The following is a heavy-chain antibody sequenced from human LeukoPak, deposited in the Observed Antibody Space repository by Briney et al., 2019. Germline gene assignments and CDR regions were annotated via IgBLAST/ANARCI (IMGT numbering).Heavy chain of an antibody. J-gene: IGHJ5*02. CDR2: IIPIFGTA. D-gene: IGHD2-2*01. Sequence: SVKVSCKASGGTFSSYAISWVRQAPGQGLKWMGGIIPIFGTANYAQKFQGRVTITADESTSTAYMELSSLRSEDTAVYYCARDGGYCSSTSCQPYNWFDPWGQGTLVTVSS. CDR1: GGTFSSYA. V-gene: IGHV1-69*01. CDR3: ARDGGYCSSTSCQPYNWFDP.